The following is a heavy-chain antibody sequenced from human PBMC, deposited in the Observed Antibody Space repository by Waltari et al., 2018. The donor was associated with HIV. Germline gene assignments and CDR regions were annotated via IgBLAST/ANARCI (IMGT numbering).Heavy chain of an antibody. Sequence: EAQLVESGGKLVRPGGSLRLSCVGSGCTCNNFWMSWVRQGPGEGLGWVANKNRHGSERYCLDTMKCRLAISRDNANNSVSLQSTNEKVDETGLYYWARDKGYEETGDFPWNWFDPWGQGTLVTVSS. CDR1: GCTCNNFW. V-gene: IGHV3-7*01. CDR3: ARDKGYEETGDFPWNWFDP. J-gene: IGHJ5*02. D-gene: IGHD3-3*01. CDR2: KNRHGSER.